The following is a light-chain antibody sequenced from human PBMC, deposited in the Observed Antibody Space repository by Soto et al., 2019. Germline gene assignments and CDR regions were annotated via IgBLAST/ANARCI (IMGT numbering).Light chain of an antibody. CDR3: CSYAGYYTLT. Sequence: QSVLTQPRSVSGSPGQSVTISCTGTSSDVGGYNHVSWHQQHPGKAPKLMIWDVTKRPSGVPDRFSGSKSGNTASLTISGLQAEDGADYYCCSYAGYYTLTFGGGTKLTVL. CDR1: SSDVGGYNH. CDR2: DVT. V-gene: IGLV2-11*01. J-gene: IGLJ2*01.